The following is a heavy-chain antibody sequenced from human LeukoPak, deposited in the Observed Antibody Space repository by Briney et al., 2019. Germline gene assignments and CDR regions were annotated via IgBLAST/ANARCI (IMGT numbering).Heavy chain of an antibody. CDR2: ISGSGGST. J-gene: IGHJ3*02. CDR1: GFTFSSYA. D-gene: IGHD6-19*01. Sequence: GGSLRLSCAASGFTFSSYAMSWVRQAPGKGLEWVSGISGSGGSTYYAGSVEGRFTISRDISKNTLYLQMNSLRAEDTAIYYCAKRIDSSDYYAAFDIWGQGTLVTVSS. V-gene: IGHV3-23*01. CDR3: AKRIDSSDYYAAFDI.